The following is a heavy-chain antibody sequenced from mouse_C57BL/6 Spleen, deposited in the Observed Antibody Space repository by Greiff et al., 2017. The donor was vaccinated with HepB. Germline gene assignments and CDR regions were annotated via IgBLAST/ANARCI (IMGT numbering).Heavy chain of an antibody. CDR3: ARSPFYYGNYRAMDY. Sequence: QVQLQQPGAELVRPGSSVKLSCKASGYTFTSYWMDWVKQRPGQGLEWIGNIYPSDSETHYNQKFKDKATLTVDKSSSTAYMQLSSLTSEDSAVYYCARSPFYYGNYRAMDYWGQGTSVTVSS. CDR1: GYTFTSYW. V-gene: IGHV1-61*01. CDR2: IYPSDSET. D-gene: IGHD2-1*01. J-gene: IGHJ4*01.